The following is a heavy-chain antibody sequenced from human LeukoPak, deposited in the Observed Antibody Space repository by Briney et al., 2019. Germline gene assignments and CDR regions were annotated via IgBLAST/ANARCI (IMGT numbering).Heavy chain of an antibody. J-gene: IGHJ4*03. CDR3: ATRSSTLAAARCFDD. CDR1: GESFSAYF. Sequence: SETLSLTCAVHGESFSAYFWSWIRQVPGKGLEWIGEIDHRGSSNYNPPLKSRATISVDTPKNHFSLSLTSVTAADTAVYYCATRSSTLAAARCFDDWGQGTVVTVPS. D-gene: IGHD6-6*01. CDR2: IDHRGSS. V-gene: IGHV4-34*01.